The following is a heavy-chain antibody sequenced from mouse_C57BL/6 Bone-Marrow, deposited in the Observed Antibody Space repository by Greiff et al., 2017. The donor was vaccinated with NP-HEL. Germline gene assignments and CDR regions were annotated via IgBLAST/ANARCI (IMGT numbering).Heavy chain of an antibody. J-gene: IGHJ3*01. CDR2: IYPSDSET. V-gene: IGHV1-61*01. Sequence: QVQLQQPGAELVRPGSSVKLSCKASGYTFTSYWMDWVKQRPGQGLEWIGNIYPSDSETHYNQKFKDKATLTVDKSSSTAYMQLSSLTSEDSAVYYCARCYYGSRGGYWGQGTLVTVSA. CDR3: ARCYYGSRGGY. D-gene: IGHD1-1*01. CDR1: GYTFTSYW.